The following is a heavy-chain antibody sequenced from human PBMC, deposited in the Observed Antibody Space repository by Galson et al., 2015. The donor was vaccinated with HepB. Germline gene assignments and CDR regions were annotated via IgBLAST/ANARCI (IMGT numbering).Heavy chain of an antibody. V-gene: IGHV3-11*06. J-gene: IGHJ4*02. Sequence: SLRLSCAASGFTFSDYYMSWIRQAPGKGLEWVSYISSSSSYTNYADSVKGRFTISRDNAKNSLYLQMNSLRAEDTAVYCCATFSGSYWGYYFDYWGQGTLVTVSS. D-gene: IGHD1-26*01. CDR3: ATFSGSYWGYYFDY. CDR1: GFTFSDYY. CDR2: ISSSSSYT.